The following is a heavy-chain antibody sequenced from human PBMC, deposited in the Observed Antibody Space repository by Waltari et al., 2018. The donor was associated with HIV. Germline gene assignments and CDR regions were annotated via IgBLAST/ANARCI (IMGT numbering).Heavy chain of an antibody. CDR3: AREGTFDI. V-gene: IGHV1-18*01. J-gene: IGHJ3*02. CDR1: GYMFTNFG. CDR2: ISNYNGNT. Sequence: QGHLVQSGAEMRKPGASVKVSCEASGYMFTNFGISWVLQAPGQGLEWMGRISNYNGNTNYAQKFRGRVTMTTDPSVSTAYMELRTLKSDDTATYYCAREGTFDIWGQGTMVTV.